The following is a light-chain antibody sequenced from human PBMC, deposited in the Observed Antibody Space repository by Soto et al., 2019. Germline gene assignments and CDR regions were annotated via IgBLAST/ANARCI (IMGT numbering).Light chain of an antibody. J-gene: IGLJ2*01. V-gene: IGLV2-8*01. CDR1: SSDVGGYNY. CDR3: SSFAGNNNLV. CDR2: EVS. Sequence: QSALTQPPSASGSPGQSVTISCTGTSSDVGGYNYVSWYQQHPGKAPKLMISEVSKRPSGVPDRFSGSKSGNTASLTVSGLQAEDEADYYFSSFAGNNNLVFGGGTKLTVI.